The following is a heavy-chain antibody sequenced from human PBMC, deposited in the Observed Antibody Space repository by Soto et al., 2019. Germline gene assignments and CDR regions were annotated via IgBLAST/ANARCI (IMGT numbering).Heavy chain of an antibody. D-gene: IGHD6-6*01. V-gene: IGHV6-1*01. CDR1: GDSVSSNSAA. CDR2: TYYRSKWYN. Sequence: SQTLSLTCAISGDSVSSNSAAWNWIRQSPSRGLEWLGRTYYRSKWYNDYAVSVKSRITINPDTSKNQFSLQLNSVTPEDTAVYYCARDLSSSSSSYYYYGMDVWGQGTTVTVSS. J-gene: IGHJ6*02. CDR3: ARDLSSSSSSYYYYGMDV.